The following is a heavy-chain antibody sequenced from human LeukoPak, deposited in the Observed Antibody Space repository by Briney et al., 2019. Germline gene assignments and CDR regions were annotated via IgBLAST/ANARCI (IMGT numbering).Heavy chain of an antibody. J-gene: IGHJ4*02. D-gene: IGHD1-1*01. Sequence: ASVKVSCTTSGYSFTSYHMHWLRQAPGQGLEWVGILKSSGDTTVYAQKFQGRVTVTRDTSTSTVYMELSSLSSEDTAVYYCAREDPHTYNFDFWGPGTLDTVSS. V-gene: IGHV1-46*01. CDR3: AREDPHTYNFDF. CDR1: GYSFTSYH. CDR2: LKSSGDTT.